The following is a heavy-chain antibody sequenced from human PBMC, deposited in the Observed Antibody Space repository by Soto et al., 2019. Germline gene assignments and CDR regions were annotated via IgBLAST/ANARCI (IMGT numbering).Heavy chain of an antibody. CDR3: ARLFPRVVPAAIYFDY. CDR1: GGSISSSSYY. D-gene: IGHD2-2*01. V-gene: IGHV4-39*01. CDR2: IYYSGST. Sequence: SETLSLTCTVSGGSISSSSYYWGWIRQPPGKGLEWIGSIYYSGSTYYNPSLKSRVTISVDTSKNQFSLKLSSVTAADTAVHYCARLFPRVVPAAIYFDYWGQGTLVTVSS. J-gene: IGHJ4*02.